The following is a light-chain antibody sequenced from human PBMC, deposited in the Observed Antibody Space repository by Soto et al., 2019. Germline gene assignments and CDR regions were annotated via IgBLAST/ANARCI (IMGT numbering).Light chain of an antibody. CDR2: KDN. Sequence: SYELTQPPSVSVSPGQTARITCSGDALPKQYAYWYQQKPGQAPVVVIYKDNGRPSGIPERFSGSSSGTTVTLTISGVQAEDEAYYYCKSSDSSGRYHYVFGTGTKVTVL. V-gene: IGLV3-25*02. J-gene: IGLJ1*01. CDR3: KSSDSSGRYHYV. CDR1: ALPKQY.